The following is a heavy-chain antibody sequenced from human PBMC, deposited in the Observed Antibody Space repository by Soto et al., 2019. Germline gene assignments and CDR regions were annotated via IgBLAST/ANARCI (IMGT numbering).Heavy chain of an antibody. CDR2: IYYSGST. CDR3: ARGAGGWYGDY. CDR1: GGSISSGGYY. Sequence: QVQLQESGPGLVKPSQTLSLTCTVSGGSISSGGYYWSWIRQHPGKGLEWIGYIYYSGSTYYNPSLKGRVTISEDTSKTHSSRRLSSVTAADTAVYCGARGAGGWYGDYWGQGTLVTVSS. D-gene: IGHD6-19*01. V-gene: IGHV4-31*03. J-gene: IGHJ4*02.